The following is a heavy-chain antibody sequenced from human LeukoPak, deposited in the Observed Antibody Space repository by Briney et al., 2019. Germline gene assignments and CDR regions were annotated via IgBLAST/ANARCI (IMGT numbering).Heavy chain of an antibody. CDR3: ARAGGVTYYYGSGSRLGGYYFDY. J-gene: IGHJ4*02. V-gene: IGHV1-2*06. CDR1: GYTFTGYY. D-gene: IGHD3-10*01. Sequence: ASVKVSCKASGYTFTGYYMHWVRQAPGQGLEWMGRINPNSGGTNYAQKFQGRVTMTSDTSISTAYMELSRLRSGDTAVYYCARAGGVTYYYGSGSRLGGYYFDYWGQGTLVTVSS. CDR2: INPNSGGT.